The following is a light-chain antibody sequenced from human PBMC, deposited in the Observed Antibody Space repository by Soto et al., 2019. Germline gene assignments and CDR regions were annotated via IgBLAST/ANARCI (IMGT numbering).Light chain of an antibody. V-gene: IGKV1-12*01. J-gene: IGKJ5*01. CDR1: QSSSSS. CDR3: QQGDSFPIT. CDR2: AAS. Sequence: DIQMTQSPSSVSASVGDRVTITCRASQSSSSSLGWYQQKPGTVPKLLIYAASSLQSGVPSRFSGSGVGTEFTLSITTLQPEDFGTYYCQQGDSFPITFGQGTRLEMK.